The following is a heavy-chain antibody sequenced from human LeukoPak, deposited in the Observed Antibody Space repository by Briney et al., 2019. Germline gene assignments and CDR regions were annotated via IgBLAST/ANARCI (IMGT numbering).Heavy chain of an antibody. CDR3: ARDKYYDILTGYFPHNDY. Sequence: GASVKVSCKASGYTFSNSAVQWVRQARGQPLEWIGWIGVGGGNTNYAQRVQGRVIITRDMSTNTAYMELSSLGSEDTAVYYCARDKYYDILTGYFPHNDYWGQGTLVTVSS. D-gene: IGHD3-9*01. CDR2: IGVGGGNT. CDR1: GYTFSNSA. J-gene: IGHJ4*02. V-gene: IGHV1-58*01.